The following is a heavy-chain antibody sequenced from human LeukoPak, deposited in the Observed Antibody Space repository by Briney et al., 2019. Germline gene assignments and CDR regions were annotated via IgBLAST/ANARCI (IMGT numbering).Heavy chain of an antibody. CDR1: GFTFSSYA. CDR3: AKDRYGSGTEIFDY. Sequence: GGSLRLSCAASGFTFSSYAMNWVRQAPGKGLEWVSGISNSADNTDYADSVKGRFTISQDNSKNTLYLQMNSLRGEDTAVYYCAKDRYGSGTEIFDYWGRGTLVSVSS. CDR2: ISNSADNT. D-gene: IGHD3-10*01. V-gene: IGHV3-23*01. J-gene: IGHJ4*02.